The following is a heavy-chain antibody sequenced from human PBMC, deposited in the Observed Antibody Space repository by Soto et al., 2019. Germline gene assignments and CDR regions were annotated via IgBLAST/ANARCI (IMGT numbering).Heavy chain of an antibody. Sequence: QVQLVQSGAEMRKPGSSLRVSCKAPGGTFSDYAFSWVRQAPGQGLEWMGGIVPRFGSPNYAQKFGGRVTITADTSTSTVYMELSGLRFDDTAVYFCARDRIQLRLGKYSFNGMDVWGQGTTITVSS. D-gene: IGHD3-16*01. V-gene: IGHV1-69*06. J-gene: IGHJ6*02. CDR3: ARDRIQLRLGKYSFNGMDV. CDR2: IVPRFGSP. CDR1: GGTFSDYA.